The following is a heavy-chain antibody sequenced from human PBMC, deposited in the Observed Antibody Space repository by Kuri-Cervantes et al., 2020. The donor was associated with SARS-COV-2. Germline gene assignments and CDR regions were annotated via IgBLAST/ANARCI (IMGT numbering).Heavy chain of an antibody. CDR3: ARVDPPLIDSSGLTGIDY. D-gene: IGHD6-19*01. CDR2: IGSSGSTI. J-gene: IGHJ4*02. V-gene: IGHV3-48*03. CDR1: GFTFSSYE. Sequence: GESLKISCAASGFTFSSYEVNWVRQAPGKGLEWLSYIGSSGSTIYYADSVKGRFTISRDNAKNSLYLQMNSLRAEDTAVYYCARVDPPLIDSSGLTGIDYWGQGTLVTVSS.